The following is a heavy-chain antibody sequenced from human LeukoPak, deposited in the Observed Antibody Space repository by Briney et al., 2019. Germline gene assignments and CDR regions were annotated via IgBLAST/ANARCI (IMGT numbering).Heavy chain of an antibody. Sequence: PGGSLRLSCAASGFTFSSYWMSWVRQAPGKGLEWVANIKQDGSEKYYVDSVKGRFTISRDNAKNSLYLQMNSLRAEDTALYYCANGAGYSSGWYNYWGQGTLVTVSS. CDR1: GFTFSSYW. J-gene: IGHJ4*02. CDR3: ANGAGYSSGWYNY. CDR2: IKQDGSEK. V-gene: IGHV3-7*03. D-gene: IGHD6-19*01.